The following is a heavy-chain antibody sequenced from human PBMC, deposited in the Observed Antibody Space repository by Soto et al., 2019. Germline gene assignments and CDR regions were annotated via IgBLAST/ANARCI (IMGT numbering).Heavy chain of an antibody. CDR1: GYTFTRYG. V-gene: IGHV1-18*01. J-gene: IGHJ6*02. D-gene: IGHD2-15*01. CDR3: ARVDIVVVVSYYGMDV. CDR2: ISAYNGNT. Sequence: ASVKVSCKASGYTFTRYGISWVRQAPGQGLEWMGWISAYNGNTNYAQKLQGRVTMTTDTSTSTAYMELRSLRSDDTAVYYCARVDIVVVVSYYGMDVWGQGTTVTVSS.